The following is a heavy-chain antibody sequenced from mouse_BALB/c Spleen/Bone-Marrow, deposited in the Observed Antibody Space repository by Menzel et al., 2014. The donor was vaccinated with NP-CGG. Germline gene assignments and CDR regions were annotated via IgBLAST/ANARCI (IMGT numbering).Heavy chain of an antibody. V-gene: IGHV1S81*02. CDR1: VYTFTSYW. Sequence: VQLHQSGAELVKPGASVKLSCKASVYTFTSYWMHWVTQRPGQGLEWTGEINPSNRRTNYNEKFKSKATLTGDKSSSTAYMQLSSLTSEDSAVYYCARDYSYVASFAWFVYWGQGTLVTVSA. CDR2: INPSNRRT. D-gene: IGHD2-12*01. J-gene: IGHJ3*01. CDR3: ARDYSYVASFAWFVY.